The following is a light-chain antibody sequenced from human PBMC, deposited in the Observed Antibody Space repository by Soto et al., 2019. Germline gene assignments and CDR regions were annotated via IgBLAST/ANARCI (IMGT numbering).Light chain of an antibody. CDR2: DIS. J-gene: IGKJ4*01. CDR3: QQYNSWPLT. V-gene: IGKV3D-15*01. Sequence: EIVLTQSPATLSLSPGERATLSCRASQSVSTNLAWYQQKPGQAPRLLIHDISLRGTGIPTRFSGSGSGTEFTLTISSLQSEDFAVYYCQQYNSWPLTFGGGTKVDIK. CDR1: QSVSTN.